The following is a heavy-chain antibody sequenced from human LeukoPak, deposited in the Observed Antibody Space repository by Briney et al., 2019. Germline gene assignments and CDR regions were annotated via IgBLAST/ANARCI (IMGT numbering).Heavy chain of an antibody. CDR3: ARGIVVVPAAMLGYYYYYGMDV. CDR2: ISAYNGNT. Sequence: ASVKVSCKASGYTFTSYGISWVRQAPGQGLEWMGWISAYNGNTNYAQKFQGRVTMTTDTSTSTAYMELSRLRSDDTAVYYCARGIVVVPAAMLGYYYYYGMDVWGQGTTVTVSS. J-gene: IGHJ6*02. D-gene: IGHD2-2*01. CDR1: GYTFTSYG. V-gene: IGHV1-18*01.